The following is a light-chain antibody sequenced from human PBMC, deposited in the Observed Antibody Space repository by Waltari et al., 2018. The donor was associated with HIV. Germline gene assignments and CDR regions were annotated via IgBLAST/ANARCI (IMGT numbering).Light chain of an antibody. CDR1: QSISSY. CDR2: DAS. CDR3: QQSYSTPRT. Sequence: DIQMTQSPSSLSASVGDRVTITCRASQSISSYLNWYQQKPGKAPKLLLYDASSLQSGVPSRFSGSGSGTDFTLTISSLQPEDFATYYCQQSYSTPRTFGQGTKLEIK. V-gene: IGKV1-39*01. J-gene: IGKJ2*02.